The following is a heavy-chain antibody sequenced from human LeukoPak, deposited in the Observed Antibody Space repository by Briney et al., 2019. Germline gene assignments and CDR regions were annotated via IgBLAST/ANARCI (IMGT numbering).Heavy chain of an antibody. CDR3: ARSQGGGSGWYI. Sequence: SETLSLTCAVSGHSISSGYYWGWIRQPPGKGPEWIGTIYHSGSTYYNPSLNSRVTISVDTSKNQISLKVNSVTAADTAVYYCARSQGGGSGWYIWGKGTTVTVSS. CDR2: IYHSGST. J-gene: IGHJ6*04. CDR1: GHSISSGYY. D-gene: IGHD6-19*01. V-gene: IGHV4-38-2*01.